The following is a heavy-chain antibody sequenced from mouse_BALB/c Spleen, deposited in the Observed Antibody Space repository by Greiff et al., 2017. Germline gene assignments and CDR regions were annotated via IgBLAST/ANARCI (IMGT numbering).Heavy chain of an antibody. V-gene: IGHV2-9*02. CDR2: IWAGGST. J-gene: IGHJ4*01. CDR1: GFSLTSYG. CDR3: ARDRGYDGYAMDY. Sequence: VKLMESGPGLVAPSQSLSITCTVSGFSLTSYGVHWVRQPPGKGLERLGVIWAGGSTNYNSALMSRLSISKDNSKSQVFLKMNSLQTDDTAMYYCARDRGYDGYAMDYWGQGTSVTVSS. D-gene: IGHD2-2*01.